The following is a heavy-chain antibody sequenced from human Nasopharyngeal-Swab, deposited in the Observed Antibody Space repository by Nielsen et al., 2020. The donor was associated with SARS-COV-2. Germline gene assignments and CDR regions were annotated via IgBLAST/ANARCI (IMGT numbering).Heavy chain of an antibody. D-gene: IGHD2-2*01. CDR3: ATRVPAARYYYYGMDV. J-gene: IGHJ6*02. CDR2: IIPIFGTA. Sequence: SVKVSCKASGGTFSSYAISWVRQAPGQGLEWMGGIIPIFGTANYAQKFQGRVTMTEDTSTDTAYMELSSLRSEDTAVYYCATRVPAARYYYYGMDVWGQGTTVTVSS. V-gene: IGHV1-69*06. CDR1: GGTFSSYA.